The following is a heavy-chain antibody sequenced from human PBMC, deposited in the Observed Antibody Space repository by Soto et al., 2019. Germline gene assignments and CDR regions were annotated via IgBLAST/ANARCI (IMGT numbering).Heavy chain of an antibody. J-gene: IGHJ4*02. CDR1: GFTFSSYA. CDR2: ISYDGSNK. CDR3: ARAPKGSYYGFDY. D-gene: IGHD1-26*01. V-gene: IGHV3-30-3*01. Sequence: GGSLRLSCAASGFTFSSYAMHWVRQAPGKGLERVAVISYDGSNKYYADPVKGRFTISRDNSKNTLYLQMHSLRADDTAVYYCARAPKGSYYGFDYWGQGTLVTVSS.